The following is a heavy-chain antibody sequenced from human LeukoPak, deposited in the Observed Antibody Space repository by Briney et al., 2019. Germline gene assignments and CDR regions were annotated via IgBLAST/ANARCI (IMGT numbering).Heavy chain of an antibody. J-gene: IGHJ4*02. CDR1: GFTFSSYS. V-gene: IGHV3-21*01. D-gene: IGHD1-26*01. CDR3: AREGGGSYLHF. CDR2: ISSSSSYI. Sequence: GGSLRLSCAASGFTFSSYSMNWVRQAPGKGLEWVSSISSSSSYIYYADSVKGRFTISRDNAKNSLYLQMSSLRVEDTAVYYCAREGGGSYLHFWGQGTLVTVSS.